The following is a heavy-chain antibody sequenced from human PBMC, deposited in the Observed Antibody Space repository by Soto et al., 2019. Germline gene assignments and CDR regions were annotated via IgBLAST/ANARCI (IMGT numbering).Heavy chain of an antibody. CDR2: ISAYNGNA. CDR3: ARDRGVRGVIIGGWFDP. D-gene: IGHD3-10*01. CDR1: GYTFPSYG. J-gene: IGHJ5*02. V-gene: IGHV1-18*01. Sequence: QVQLVQSGAEVKKPGSSVKVSCKASGYTFPSYGISWVRQAPGQGLEWMGWISAYNGNANYAQKLQGRVTMNTDTSTSTAYRELRSLRSDDTAVYYCARDRGVRGVIIGGWFDPWGQGTLVTVSS.